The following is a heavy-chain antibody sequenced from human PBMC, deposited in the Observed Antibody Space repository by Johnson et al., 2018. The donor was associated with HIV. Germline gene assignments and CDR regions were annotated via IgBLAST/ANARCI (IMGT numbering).Heavy chain of an antibody. V-gene: IGHV3-7*01. CDR2: IKQDGSET. CDR3: ASSWFGELSYAFDI. CDR1: GFTFSSYW. J-gene: IGHJ3*02. Sequence: VQLVESGGGLVQPGGSLRLSCAASGFTFSSYWMSWVRQAPGKGLEWVANIKQDGSETYYVDSVQGRFTISRDNAKNSLYLQMNSLRAEDTAVYYCASSWFGELSYAFDIWGQGTMVTVSS. D-gene: IGHD3-10*01.